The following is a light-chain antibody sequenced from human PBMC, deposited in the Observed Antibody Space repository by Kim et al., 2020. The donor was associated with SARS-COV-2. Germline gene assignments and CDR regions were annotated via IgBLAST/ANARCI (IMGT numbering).Light chain of an antibody. J-gene: IGKJ2*01. Sequence: DIQMTQSPSTLSASVGDRVTIACRASQTLNHNWLAWYQQKPGRAPKLLIYKTSTLESGVPSRFSGSGSGTEFTLAISSLQPDDFATYYCQQYHAYPYTFGQGTKLEI. CDR3: QQYHAYPYT. V-gene: IGKV1-5*03. CDR1: QTLNHNW. CDR2: KTS.